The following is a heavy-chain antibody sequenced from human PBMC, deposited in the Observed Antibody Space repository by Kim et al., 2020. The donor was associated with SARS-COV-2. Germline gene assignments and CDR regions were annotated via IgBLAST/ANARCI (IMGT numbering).Heavy chain of an antibody. CDR3: ARVIIRGMDV. CDR1: GDSISRSPYY. J-gene: IGHJ6*02. CDR2: AYNTGST. D-gene: IGHD3-10*01. V-gene: IGHV4-39*01. Sequence: SETLSLTCTVSGDSISRSPYYWGWIRQSPGKGLEYIGSAYNTGSTYFNPSLKSRVTISVDTSKNQFSLKLSSVTAADTAIYYCARVIIRGMDVWAQGTTV.